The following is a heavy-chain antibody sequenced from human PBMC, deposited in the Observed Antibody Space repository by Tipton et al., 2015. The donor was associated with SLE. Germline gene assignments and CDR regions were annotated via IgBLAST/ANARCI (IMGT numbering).Heavy chain of an antibody. D-gene: IGHD1-26*01. V-gene: IGHV1-18*01. CDR1: GYTFTIYG. J-gene: IGHJ3*02. CDR2: ISTYSGNT. CDR3: ARSPQWEPPTFDI. Sequence: QLVQSGAEVKKPGASVKVSCKASGYTFTIYGISWVRQAPGQGLEWMGWISTYSGNTNYAQKLQGRVTMTTDTSTSTAYMELRSLRAGDTAVYYCARSPQWEPPTFDIWGQGTVVTVSS.